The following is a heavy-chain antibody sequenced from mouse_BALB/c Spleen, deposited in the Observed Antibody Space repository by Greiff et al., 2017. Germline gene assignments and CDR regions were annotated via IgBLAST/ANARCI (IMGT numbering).Heavy chain of an antibody. CDR3: ARKGYMITGEDWFAY. CDR2: INPSTGYT. Sequence: QVQLQQSGAELAKPGASVKMSCKASGYTFTSYWMHWVKQRPGQGLEWIGYINPSTGYTEYNQKFKDKATLTADKSSSTAYMQLSSLTSEDSAVYYCARKGYMITGEDWFAYWGQGTLVTVSA. J-gene: IGHJ3*01. V-gene: IGHV1-7*01. CDR1: GYTFTSYW. D-gene: IGHD2-4*01.